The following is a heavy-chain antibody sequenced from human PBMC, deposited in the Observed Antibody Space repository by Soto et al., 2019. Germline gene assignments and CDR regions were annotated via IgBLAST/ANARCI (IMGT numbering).Heavy chain of an antibody. J-gene: IGHJ3*02. CDR1: GFTVSSNY. Sequence: EVQLVESGGGLVQPGGSLRLSCAASGFTVSSNYMSWVRQAPGKGLEWVSVIYSGGSTYYADSVKGRFTISRDNSKNTLYLQMNSLRAEDTAVYYCARDLWGAAAGNRAFDIWGQGTMVTVSS. CDR2: IYSGGST. V-gene: IGHV3-66*01. CDR3: ARDLWGAAAGNRAFDI. D-gene: IGHD6-13*01.